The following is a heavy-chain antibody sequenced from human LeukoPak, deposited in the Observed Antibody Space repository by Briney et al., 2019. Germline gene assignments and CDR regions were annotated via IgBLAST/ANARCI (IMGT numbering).Heavy chain of an antibody. J-gene: IGHJ4*02. V-gene: IGHV1-2*02. CDR2: INPNSGGT. CDR3: ARGYYVWGSYRYTWDY. D-gene: IGHD3-16*02. CDR1: GYTFTGYY. Sequence: ASVKVSCKASGYTFTGYYMHWVRQAPGQGLEWMGWINPNSGGTNYAQKFQGRVTMTRDTSISTAYMELSRLRSDDTAVYYCARGYYVWGSYRYTWDYWGQGTLVTVSS.